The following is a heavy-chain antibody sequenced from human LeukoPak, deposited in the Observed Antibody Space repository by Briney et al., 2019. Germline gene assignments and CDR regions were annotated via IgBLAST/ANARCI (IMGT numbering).Heavy chain of an antibody. CDR3: ARPRSSIYYYYGMDV. J-gene: IGHJ6*04. V-gene: IGHV3-30*04. Sequence: GRSLRLSCAASGLTFSSYAMHWVRQAPGKGLEWVAVTSYDGSNKYCADSVKGRFTISRDNSKNTLYLQMNSLRAEDTAVYYCARPRSSIYYYYGMDVWGKGTTVTVSS. CDR2: TSYDGSNK. CDR1: GLTFSSYA.